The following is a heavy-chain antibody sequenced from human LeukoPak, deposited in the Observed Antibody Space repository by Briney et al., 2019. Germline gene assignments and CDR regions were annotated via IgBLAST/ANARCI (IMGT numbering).Heavy chain of an antibody. Sequence: PSETLSLTCTVSGGSISSGDYYWSCIRQPPGKGLEWIGYIYYSGSTYYSPSLKSRVTISVDTSKNQFSLKLSSVTAADTAVYYCAREYCYDSSGYYSFDYWGQGTLVTVSS. J-gene: IGHJ4*02. D-gene: IGHD3-22*01. CDR1: GGSISSGDYY. CDR3: AREYCYDSSGYYSFDY. CDR2: IYYSGST. V-gene: IGHV4-30-4*01.